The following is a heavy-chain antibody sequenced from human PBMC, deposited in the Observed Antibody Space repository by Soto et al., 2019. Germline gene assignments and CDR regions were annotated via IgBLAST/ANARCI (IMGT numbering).Heavy chain of an antibody. D-gene: IGHD7-27*01. V-gene: IGHV1-8*01. Sequence: QVQLVQSGAEVKKPGASVKVSCKAAGYTFTSYDINWVRQATGQGFEWMGWMNPNSGNTGYAQKFRGRVTMTRDTSKSTAFMELSSLRSEDTAVYYCARGPRNWGVDYWGQGTLVTVSS. CDR1: GYTFTSYD. CDR2: MNPNSGNT. CDR3: ARGPRNWGVDY. J-gene: IGHJ4*02.